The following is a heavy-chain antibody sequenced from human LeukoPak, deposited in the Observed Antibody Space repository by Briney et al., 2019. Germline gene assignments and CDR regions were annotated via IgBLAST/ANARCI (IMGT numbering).Heavy chain of an antibody. CDR3: ARVGDYYDSSGYRNHP. D-gene: IGHD3-22*01. CDR1: GGSISSGDYY. Sequence: SQTLSLTCTVSGGSISSGDYYWSWIRQPPGKGLEWIGYIYYSGSTYYNPSLKSRVTISVDTSKNQFSLKLGSVTAADTAVYYCARVGDYYDSSGYRNHPWGQGTLVTVSS. CDR2: IYYSGST. V-gene: IGHV4-30-4*08. J-gene: IGHJ5*02.